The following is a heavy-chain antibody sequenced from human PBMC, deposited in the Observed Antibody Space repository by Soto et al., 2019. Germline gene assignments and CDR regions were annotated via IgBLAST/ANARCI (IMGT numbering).Heavy chain of an antibody. V-gene: IGHV1-3*01. CDR2: INAGNGNT. D-gene: IGHD2-8*01. Sequence: RLAWMGWINAGNGNTQYSQKFQGRVTITRDTSASTAYMELSSLRSEDTAVYYCARDLTCIFFFQAEDGIRDVRSVSAFLLNRSSDL. CDR3: ARDLTCIFFFQAEDGIRDVRSVSAFLLNRSSDL. J-gene: IGHJ2*01.